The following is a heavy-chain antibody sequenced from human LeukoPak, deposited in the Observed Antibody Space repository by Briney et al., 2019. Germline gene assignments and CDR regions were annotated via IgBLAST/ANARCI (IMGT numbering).Heavy chain of an antibody. Sequence: EPQTLTCSVSGGSISRCSDYGGRVRRAPGKGLVRVGSFYCRGSTYYNPFLKSRVTISVDTSKNQFSLKLSSVTPADTAVYYCARQTLDSGGYSYGLPYYYYYMDVWGKGTTVTVSS. CDR1: GGSISRCSDY. V-gene: IGHV4-39*01. CDR3: ARQTLDSGGYSYGLPYYYYYMDV. D-gene: IGHD5-18*01. J-gene: IGHJ6*03. CDR2: FYCRGST.